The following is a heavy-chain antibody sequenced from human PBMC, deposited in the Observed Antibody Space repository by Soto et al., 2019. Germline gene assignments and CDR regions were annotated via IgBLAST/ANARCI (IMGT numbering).Heavy chain of an antibody. CDR3: ARRYFDWLLSGRSWCDP. Sequence: QVQLQQWGAGLLKPSETLSLTCAVYGGSFSGYYWSWIRPPPGKGLEWIGEINHSGSTNYTPSLKSRVTISVDTSKNQFSLKLSSVTSADTAVYYCARRYFDWLLSGRSWCDPWVQGTLVTVSS. CDR1: GGSFSGYY. V-gene: IGHV4-34*01. J-gene: IGHJ5*02. CDR2: INHSGST. D-gene: IGHD3-9*01.